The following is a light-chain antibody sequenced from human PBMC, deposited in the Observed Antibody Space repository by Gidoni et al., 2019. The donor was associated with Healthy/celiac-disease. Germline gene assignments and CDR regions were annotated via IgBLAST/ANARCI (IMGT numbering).Light chain of an antibody. CDR1: QSIISY. Sequence: DIQMTQSPSSLSASVGDRVTITSRASQSIISYLTWYQQKPGKAPKLLIYAASSLQSGVPARFRGSGSGTDFTLNISSLQPEDCATYYCQQSYSTPHTFGQGTKLEIK. J-gene: IGKJ2*01. CDR2: AAS. V-gene: IGKV1-39*01. CDR3: QQSYSTPHT.